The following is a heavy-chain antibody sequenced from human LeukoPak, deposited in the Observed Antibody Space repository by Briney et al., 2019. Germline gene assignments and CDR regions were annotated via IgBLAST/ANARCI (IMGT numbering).Heavy chain of an antibody. CDR2: IIPIFGTA. CDR1: GYTFSTYD. J-gene: IGHJ4*02. V-gene: IGHV1-69*06. CDR3: SIETTVTTGY. D-gene: IGHD4-17*01. Sequence: SVKVSCKASGYTFSTYDISWVRQAPGQGLEWMGGIIPIFGTANYAQKFQGRVTITADKSTSTAYMELSSLRSEDTAVYYCSIETTVTTGYWGQGTLVTVSS.